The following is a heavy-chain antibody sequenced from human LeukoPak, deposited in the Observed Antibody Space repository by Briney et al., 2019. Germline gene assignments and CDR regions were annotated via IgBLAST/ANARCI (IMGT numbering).Heavy chain of an antibody. D-gene: IGHD1-20*01. CDR2: INPNSGGT. CDR1: GYTFTGYY. J-gene: IGHJ4*02. CDR3: ATAITGTYDY. V-gene: IGHV1-2*02. Sequence: ASVKVSCKASGYTFTGYYMHWVRQAPGQGLEWMGWINPNSGGTNYAQKFQGRVTMTEDTSTDTAYMELSSLRSEDTAVYYCATAITGTYDYWGQGTLVTVSS.